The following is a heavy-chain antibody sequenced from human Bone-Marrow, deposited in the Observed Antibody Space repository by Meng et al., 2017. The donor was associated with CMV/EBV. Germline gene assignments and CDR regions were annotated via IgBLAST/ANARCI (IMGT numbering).Heavy chain of an antibody. CDR3: ARDEAKWLRSLGY. CDR1: GGSISSSSYY. D-gene: IGHD5-12*01. CDR2: IYYSGST. J-gene: IGHJ4*02. Sequence: SETLSLTCTVSGGSISSSSYYWGWIRQPPGKGLEWIGSIYYSGSTYYNPSLKSRVTISVDTSKNQFSLKLSSCTAADTAVYYFARDEAKWLRSLGYWGQGTLVTVSS. V-gene: IGHV4-39*07.